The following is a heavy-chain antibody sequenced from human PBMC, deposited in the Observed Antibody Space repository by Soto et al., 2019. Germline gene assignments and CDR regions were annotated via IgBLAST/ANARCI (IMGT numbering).Heavy chain of an antibody. Sequence: GGSEKVCCRASGYTFSIYGFNWVRQASGQGLEWMGWISPDNGNTNYAQKLQGRVTMTTDTSTSTAYMELRSLRSDDTAVYYCARALGYSGYAGMDVWGQGTTVTVSS. CDR2: ISPDNGNT. V-gene: IGHV1-18*01. D-gene: IGHD5-12*01. CDR3: ARALGYSGYAGMDV. J-gene: IGHJ6*02. CDR1: GYTFSIYG.